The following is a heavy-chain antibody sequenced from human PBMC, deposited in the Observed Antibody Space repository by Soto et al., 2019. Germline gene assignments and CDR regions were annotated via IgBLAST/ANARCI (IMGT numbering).Heavy chain of an antibody. CDR1: GYTFTSYD. J-gene: IGHJ3*02. CDR2: MNPNSGNT. Sequence: ASVKVSCKASGYTFTSYDINWVRQATGQGLEWMGWMNPNSGNTGYAQKFQGRVTMTRNTSISTAYMELSSLRSEDTAVYYCARGGAGSYYQLHAFDIWGQGTMVTVSS. V-gene: IGHV1-8*01. CDR3: ARGGAGSYYQLHAFDI. D-gene: IGHD3-10*01.